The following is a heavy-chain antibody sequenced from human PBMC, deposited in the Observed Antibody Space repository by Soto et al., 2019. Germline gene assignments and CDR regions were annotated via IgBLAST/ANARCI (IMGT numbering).Heavy chain of an antibody. D-gene: IGHD4-17*01. J-gene: IGHJ6*02. Sequence: QVRLVESGGGVVQPGRSLRISCAASGFTFSRYGMHWVRQAPGKGLEWVATISGDGGDEYYADSVRGRFTISRETPKTTLLLQMDSLRPEDAAVYYCEKEGGFYGDYDYYSGMDVWGQGTTVAVSS. V-gene: IGHV3-30*18. CDR1: GFTFSRYG. CDR3: EKEGGFYGDYDYYSGMDV. CDR2: ISGDGGDE.